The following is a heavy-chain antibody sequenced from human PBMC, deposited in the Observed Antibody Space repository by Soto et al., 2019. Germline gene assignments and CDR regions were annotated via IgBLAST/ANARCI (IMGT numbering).Heavy chain of an antibody. V-gene: IGHV3-23*01. Sequence: GGSLRLSCAASGFTFSSYTMSWVRQAPGKGLEWVSAISGSGGSTYYADSVKGRFTISRDNSKNTLYLQMNSLRAEDTAVYYCAKDASGDFWSGYSRRYYYYYGMDVWGQGTTVTVSS. CDR1: GFTFSSYT. CDR2: ISGSGGST. CDR3: AKDASGDFWSGYSRRYYYYYGMDV. J-gene: IGHJ6*02. D-gene: IGHD3-3*01.